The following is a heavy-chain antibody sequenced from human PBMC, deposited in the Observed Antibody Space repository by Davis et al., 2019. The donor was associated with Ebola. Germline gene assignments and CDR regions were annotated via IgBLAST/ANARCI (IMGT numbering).Heavy chain of an antibody. D-gene: IGHD3-10*01. V-gene: IGHV3-30*03. Sequence: GESLKISCAASGFTFSSYGMHWVRQAPGKGLEWVAVISYDGSNKYYADSVKGRFTISRDNSKNTLYLQMNSLRAEDTAVYYCARDRGRGPGYWGQGTLVTVSS. CDR1: GFTFSSYG. CDR2: ISYDGSNK. J-gene: IGHJ4*02. CDR3: ARDRGRGPGY.